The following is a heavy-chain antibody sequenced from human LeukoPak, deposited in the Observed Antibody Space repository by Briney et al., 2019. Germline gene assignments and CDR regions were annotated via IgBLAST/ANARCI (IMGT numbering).Heavy chain of an antibody. Sequence: ASVKVSCKASGYTFTSYGISWVRQAPGQGLEWMGWISAYNGNTNYAQKPQGRVTMTTDTSTSTAYMELRSLRSDDTAVYYCAREGGNPLYYYYYMDVWGKGTTVTVSS. D-gene: IGHD4-23*01. V-gene: IGHV1-18*01. J-gene: IGHJ6*03. CDR1: GYTFTSYG. CDR3: AREGGNPLYYYYYMDV. CDR2: ISAYNGNT.